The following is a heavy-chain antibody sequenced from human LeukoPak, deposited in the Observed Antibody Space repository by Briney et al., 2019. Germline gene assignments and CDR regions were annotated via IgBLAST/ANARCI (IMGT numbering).Heavy chain of an antibody. CDR2: INHSGST. CDR1: GGSFSGYY. D-gene: IGHD4-11*01. J-gene: IGHJ4*02. Sequence: PSETLSLTCAVYGGSFSGYYWGWIRQPPGKGLEWIGEINHSGSTNYNPSLKSRVTISVDTSKNQFSLKLSSVTAADTAVYYCARAHVNSSFDYWGQGTLVTVSS. V-gene: IGHV4-34*01. CDR3: ARAHVNSSFDY.